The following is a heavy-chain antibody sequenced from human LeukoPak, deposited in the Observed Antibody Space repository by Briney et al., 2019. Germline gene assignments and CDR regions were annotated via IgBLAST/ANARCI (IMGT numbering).Heavy chain of an antibody. V-gene: IGHV4-38-2*02. D-gene: IGHD6-19*01. CDR1: GYTITSDYY. CDR3: ARNSSGHSFEY. CDR2: VYHSGST. J-gene: IGHJ4*02. Sequence: SATLSLTCTVSGYTITSDYYWCLIQQSPGKGLEWIGSVYHSGSTHYNPSLKSRVTMSVDTSKNQFSLKLNSVTAADTAVYYCARNSSGHSFEYWGQGSLVTVSS.